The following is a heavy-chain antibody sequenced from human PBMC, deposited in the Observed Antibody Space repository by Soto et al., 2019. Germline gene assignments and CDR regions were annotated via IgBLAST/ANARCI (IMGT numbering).Heavy chain of an antibody. V-gene: IGHV1-18*01. CDR2: ISAYNGNT. CDR3: ARERDYYGSGSYHWFDP. D-gene: IGHD3-10*01. Sequence: ASVKVSCKACGYTFTSYGISWVRQAPGQGLEWMGWISAYNGNTNYAQKLQGRVTMTTDTSTSTAYMELRSLRSDDTAVYYCARERDYYGSGSYHWFDPWGQGTLVTVSS. CDR1: GYTFTSYG. J-gene: IGHJ5*02.